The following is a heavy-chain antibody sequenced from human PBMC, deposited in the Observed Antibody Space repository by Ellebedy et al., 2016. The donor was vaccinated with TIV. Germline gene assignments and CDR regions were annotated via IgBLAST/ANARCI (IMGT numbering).Heavy chain of an antibody. J-gene: IGHJ5*02. CDR1: GYTFNTYD. V-gene: IGHV1-8*01. CDR2: MNPNSGNT. D-gene: IGHD1-1*01. Sequence: ASVKVSCKASGYTFNTYDINWVRQAIGQGLEWMGWMNPNSGNTGYAQKFQGRITITRNTSISTAYMELSSLTYEDTAVYFCARVRRMNWFDPWGQGTLVTVSS. CDR3: ARVRRMNWFDP.